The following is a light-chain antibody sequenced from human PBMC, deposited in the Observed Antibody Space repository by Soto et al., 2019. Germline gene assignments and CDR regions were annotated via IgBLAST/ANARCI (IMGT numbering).Light chain of an antibody. CDR3: LQTYNSPRT. J-gene: IGKJ1*01. CDR2: GAT. Sequence: DIQMTQSPSSLSASVGDRVAITCRASQTISRYLHWYQQKPGKAPNLLIYGATTLESGVPSRFSGSESGTNFTLTIDSLQPEDFATYFCLQTYNSPRTLGQGTKVEIK. V-gene: IGKV1-39*01. CDR1: QTISRY.